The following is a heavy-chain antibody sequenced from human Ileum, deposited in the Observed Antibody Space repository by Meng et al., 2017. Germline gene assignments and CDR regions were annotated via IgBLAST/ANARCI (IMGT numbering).Heavy chain of an antibody. J-gene: IGHJ4*02. D-gene: IGHD3-3*01. CDR3: ASGGDTIFGVVTTFDY. V-gene: IGHV1-69*06. CDR2: IIPSFGTA. Sequence: QVPLVQLGAEVKKPGSSVKVSCKASGGTFSSYAISWVRQAPGQGLEWMGGIIPSFGTANYAQKFQGRVTITADKSTSTAYMELSSLRSEDTAVYYCASGGDTIFGVVTTFDYWGQGTLVTVSS. CDR1: GGTFSSYA.